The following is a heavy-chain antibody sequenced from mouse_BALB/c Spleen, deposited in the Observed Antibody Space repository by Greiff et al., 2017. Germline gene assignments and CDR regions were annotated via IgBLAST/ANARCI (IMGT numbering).Heavy chain of an antibody. J-gene: IGHJ2*01. CDR2: ISSGGSYT. Sequence: EVQLVESGGGLVKPGGSLKLSCAASGFTFSSYAMSWVRQSPEKRLEWVAEISSGGSYTYYPDTVTGRFTISRDNAKNTLYLEMSSLRSEDTAMYYCARAGDYGFDYWGQGTTLTVSS. D-gene: IGHD2-4*01. V-gene: IGHV5-9-4*01. CDR1: GFTFSSYA. CDR3: ARAGDYGFDY.